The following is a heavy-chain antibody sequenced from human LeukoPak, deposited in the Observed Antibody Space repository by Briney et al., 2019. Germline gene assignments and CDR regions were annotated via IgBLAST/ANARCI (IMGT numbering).Heavy chain of an antibody. CDR2: IIPILGIA. D-gene: IGHD1-26*01. V-gene: IGHV1-69*02. CDR1: GGTFSSHT. J-gene: IGHJ3*02. CDR3: AIPSGSYSTDAFDI. Sequence: SVKVSCKASGGTFSSHTISWVRQAPGQGLEWMGRIIPILGIANYAQKFQGRVTITADKSTSTAYMELSSLRSEDTAVYYCAIPSGSYSTDAFDIWGQGTMVTVSS.